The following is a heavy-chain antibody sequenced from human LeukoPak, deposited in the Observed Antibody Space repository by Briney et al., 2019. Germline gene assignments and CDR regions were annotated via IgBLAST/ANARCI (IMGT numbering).Heavy chain of an antibody. CDR3: ARGVRTDQRSSFYYFDY. J-gene: IGHJ4*02. Sequence: LSCAASGFTFSSYAMSWVRQPPGKGVAGVGEISHSGTTNSNPSLKSRVTISIDKSKNQFSLRLGSVTAADTAVYYCARGVRTDQRSSFYYFDYWGQGTLVTVSS. CDR1: GFTFSSYAM. D-gene: IGHD3-3*02. CDR2: ISHSGTT. V-gene: IGHV4-4*02.